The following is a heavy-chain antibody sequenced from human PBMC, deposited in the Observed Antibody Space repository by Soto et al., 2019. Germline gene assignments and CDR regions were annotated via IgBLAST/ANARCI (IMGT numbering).Heavy chain of an antibody. D-gene: IGHD6-6*01. CDR2: ISAYNGNT. Sequence: ASVKVSCKASGYTFTSYGISWVRQAPGQGLEWMGWISAYNGNTNYAQKLQGRVTMTTDTSTSTAYMELRSLRSDDTAVYYCARNSYSSSSALYDYWGQGTLVTVSS. J-gene: IGHJ4*02. V-gene: IGHV1-18*01. CDR1: GYTFTSYG. CDR3: ARNSYSSSSALYDY.